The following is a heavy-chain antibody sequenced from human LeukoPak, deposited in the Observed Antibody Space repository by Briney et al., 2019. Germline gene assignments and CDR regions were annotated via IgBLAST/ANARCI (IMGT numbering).Heavy chain of an antibody. CDR2: IYYSGST. D-gene: IGHD3-10*01. CDR1: GGSISSSSYY. CDR3: ARQTDYSGSGITRGWFDP. V-gene: IGHV4-39*01. J-gene: IGHJ5*02. Sequence: PSETLSLACTVSGGSISSSSYYWGWIRQPPGKGLEWIGSIYYSGSTFYNPSLKSRVTISVDTSKKQFSLKLSSVTAADTAVYYCARQTDYSGSGITRGWFDPWGQGTLVTVSS.